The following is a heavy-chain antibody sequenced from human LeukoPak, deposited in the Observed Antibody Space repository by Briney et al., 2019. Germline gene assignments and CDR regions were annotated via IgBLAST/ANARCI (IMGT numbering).Heavy chain of an antibody. Sequence: GASVKVSCKASGYIFTDYFIHWVRQAPGQGLEWMGWINPNSGGTDYAQKFQGRVTMTRGTSISTTYMDLSSLRSDDTAVYYCARWGQYGMDVWGQGTTVTVSS. CDR2: INPNSGGT. D-gene: IGHD3-16*01. CDR3: ARWGQYGMDV. J-gene: IGHJ6*02. V-gene: IGHV1-2*02. CDR1: GYIFTDYF.